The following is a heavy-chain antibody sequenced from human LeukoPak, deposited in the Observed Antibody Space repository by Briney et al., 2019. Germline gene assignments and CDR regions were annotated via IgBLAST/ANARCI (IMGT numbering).Heavy chain of an antibody. CDR1: GGSISSYY. CDR2: IYYSGST. Sequence: PSETLSLTCTVSGGSISSYYWSWIRQPPGKGLEWIGYIYYSGSTNYNPSLKSRVTISVDTSKNQFSLKLSSVTAADTAVYYCSRDPSPYAAFDIWGQGTMVTVSS. D-gene: IGHD2-2*01. V-gene: IGHV4-59*01. CDR3: SRDPSPYAAFDI. J-gene: IGHJ3*02.